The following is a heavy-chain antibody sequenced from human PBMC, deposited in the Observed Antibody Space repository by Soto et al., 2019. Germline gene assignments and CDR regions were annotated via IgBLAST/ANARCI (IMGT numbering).Heavy chain of an antibody. CDR1: GSTFSSYA. D-gene: IGHD2-15*01. V-gene: IGHV1-69*13. CDR3: ALYKENYCSGGSSCPGGFDI. J-gene: IGHJ3*02. Sequence: SVKVSCKASGSTFSSYAISWVRQAPGQGLEWMGGIIPLFGTANYAQNFQGRVTITADESTSTSYMELSSLKSDDTALYYCALYKENYCSGGSSCPGGFDIWGQGTMVTVSS. CDR2: IIPLFGTA.